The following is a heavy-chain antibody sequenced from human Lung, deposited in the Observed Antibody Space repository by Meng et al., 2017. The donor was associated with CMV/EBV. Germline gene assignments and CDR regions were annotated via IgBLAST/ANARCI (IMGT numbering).Heavy chain of an antibody. Sequence: ASVTVSWKASGYRFSAHYMHWVRQAPGQGLEWMGWINPNNGGTKYAQKFQGRVTMTRDTSISTVYMELSRLRSEDTAVYFCVRDRFQFVDDWGQGTLVTVSS. CDR2: INPNNGGT. V-gene: IGHV1-2*02. CDR3: VRDRFQFVDD. J-gene: IGHJ4*02. D-gene: IGHD3-16*01. CDR1: GYRFSAHY.